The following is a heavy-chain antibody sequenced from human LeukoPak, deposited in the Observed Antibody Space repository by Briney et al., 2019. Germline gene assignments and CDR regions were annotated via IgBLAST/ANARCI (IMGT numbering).Heavy chain of an antibody. J-gene: IGHJ6*02. CDR1: GYTFTSYG. D-gene: IGHD3-10*01. CDR2: ISAYNGNT. Sequence: GASVKVSCKASGYTFTSYGISWVRQAPGQGLEWMGWISAYNGNTNYAQKLQGRVTMTTDTSTSTAYMELRSLRSDDTAVYYCARQRSGELDDYYYGMDVWGQGTTVTVSS. CDR3: ARQRSGELDDYYYGMDV. V-gene: IGHV1-18*01.